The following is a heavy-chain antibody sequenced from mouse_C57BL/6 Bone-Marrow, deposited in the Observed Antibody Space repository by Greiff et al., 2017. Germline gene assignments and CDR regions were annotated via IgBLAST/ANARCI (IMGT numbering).Heavy chain of an antibody. CDR2: ISSGGSYT. J-gene: IGHJ1*03. CDR1: GFTFSSYG. Sequence: DVHLVESGGDLVKPGGSLKLSCAASGFTFSSYGMSWVRQTPDKRLEWVATISSGGSYTYYPDSVKGRFTISRDNAKNTLYLQMSSLKSEDTAMYYCARDPFYYGSSDWYFDVWGTGTTVTVSS. V-gene: IGHV5-6*01. D-gene: IGHD1-1*01. CDR3: ARDPFYYGSSDWYFDV.